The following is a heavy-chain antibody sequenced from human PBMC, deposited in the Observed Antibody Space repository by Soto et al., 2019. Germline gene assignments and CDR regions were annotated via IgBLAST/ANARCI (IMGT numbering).Heavy chain of an antibody. Sequence: NPSETLSLTCAVYGGSFSGYYWSWIRQPPGKGLEWIGEINHSGSTNYNPSLKSRVTISVDTSKNQFSLKLSSVTAADTAVYYCARAVFRELDYWGQGTLVTVSS. D-gene: IGHD1-26*01. J-gene: IGHJ4*02. CDR3: ARAVFRELDY. V-gene: IGHV4-34*01. CDR2: INHSGST. CDR1: GGSFSGYY.